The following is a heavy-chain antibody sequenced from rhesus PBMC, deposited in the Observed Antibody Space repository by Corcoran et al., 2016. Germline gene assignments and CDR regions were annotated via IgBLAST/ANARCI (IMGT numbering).Heavy chain of an antibody. V-gene: IGHV4-169*02. Sequence: QLQLQESGPGLVKPSDTLSVTCAVSGGSISSSYWSWIRQDPRKGLEWIGYIYGSDSSPDCNPALKSRVTKSVDTSRNQLSLKLSSVTAADTAVYYFASSPGYYWYFDLWGPGTPITISS. CDR2: IYGSDSSP. D-gene: IGHD3-28*01. J-gene: IGHJ2*01. CDR3: ASSPGYYWYFDL. CDR1: GGSISSSY.